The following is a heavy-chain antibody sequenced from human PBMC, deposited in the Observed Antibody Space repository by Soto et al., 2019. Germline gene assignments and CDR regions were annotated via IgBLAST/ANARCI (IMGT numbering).Heavy chain of an antibody. Sequence: NPSETLSLTCTVSGGSISSYYWGWIRQPPGKGLEWIGYIYYSGSTNYNPSLKSRVTISVDTSKNQFSLKLSSVTAADTAVYYCARGYCSSTSCPSAYYYYYYYMDVWGKGTTVTVSS. D-gene: IGHD2-2*01. J-gene: IGHJ6*03. CDR3: ARGYCSSTSCPSAYYYYYYYMDV. CDR1: GGSISSYY. V-gene: IGHV4-59*01. CDR2: IYYSGST.